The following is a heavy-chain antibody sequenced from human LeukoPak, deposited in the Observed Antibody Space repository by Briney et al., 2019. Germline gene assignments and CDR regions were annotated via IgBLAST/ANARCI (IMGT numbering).Heavy chain of an antibody. J-gene: IGHJ4*02. D-gene: IGHD3/OR15-3a*01. Sequence: ASVKVSCKASGYTFGSYAITWVRQAPGHGLEWMGWISAYSGNTKYAQKFQDRVTMSTETSTSTAYMELRSLRSDDTAVYYCARFDTVSFGPTTSSQFDYWGQGTLVTVSS. CDR3: ARFDTVSFGPTTSSQFDY. CDR1: GYTFGSYA. V-gene: IGHV1-18*01. CDR2: ISAYSGNT.